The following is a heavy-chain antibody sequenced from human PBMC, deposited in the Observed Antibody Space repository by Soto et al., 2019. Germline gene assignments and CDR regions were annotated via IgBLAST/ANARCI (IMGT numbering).Heavy chain of an antibody. Sequence: PSETLYIACTFCVGSINNYYWSEIRQPPGKGLEWLGYIYYPGTDNYNPSLKSRVAMSVDTSKSQFSLRLSSVTAADTAVHDCARVGGSSSPPLYWGQGTMVTVSS. CDR2: IYYPGTD. D-gene: IGHD1-26*01. J-gene: IGHJ4*02. CDR3: ARVGGSSSPPLY. V-gene: IGHV4-59*01. CDR1: VGSINNYY.